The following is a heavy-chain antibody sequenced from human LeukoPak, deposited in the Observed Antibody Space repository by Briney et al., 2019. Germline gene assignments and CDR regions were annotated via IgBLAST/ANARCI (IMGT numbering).Heavy chain of an antibody. CDR3: AREYCSTSCYTG. J-gene: IGHJ4*02. CDR1: GFTVSSNY. D-gene: IGHD2-2*02. V-gene: IGHV3-53*01. CDR2: IYSGGST. Sequence: GGSLRLSCAASGFTVSSNYMSWVRQAPGKGLEWVSVIYSGGSTYYADSVKGRFTISRDNSKNTLYLQMNSLRAEDTAVYYCAREYCSTSCYTGWGQGTLVTVSS.